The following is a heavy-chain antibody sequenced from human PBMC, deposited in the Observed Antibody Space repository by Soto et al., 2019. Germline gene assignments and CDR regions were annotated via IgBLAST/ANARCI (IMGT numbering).Heavy chain of an antibody. CDR1: GGSISSGDYF. J-gene: IGHJ4*02. V-gene: IGHV4-30-4*01. CDR2: IYSSGST. CDR3: AREEWSDSSGYYQPL. Sequence: SETLSLTCTVSGGSISSGDYFWSWVRQPPGKGLEWIGYIYSSGSTYYNPSLKSRVTISVDSFMNQFSLNLSSVTVADTAVYYCAREEWSDSSGYYQPLWGQGTLVTVSS. D-gene: IGHD3-22*01.